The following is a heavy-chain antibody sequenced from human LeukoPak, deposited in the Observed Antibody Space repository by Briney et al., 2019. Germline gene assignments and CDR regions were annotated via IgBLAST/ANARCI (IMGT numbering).Heavy chain of an antibody. D-gene: IGHD1-1*01. CDR3: ARHEDNWNDVVY. CDR1: GDRFTSYW. V-gene: IGHV5-51*01. J-gene: IGHJ4*02. Sequence: GESLKISCKGYGDRFTSYWVAWVRQMPGKGLEWMGIIYPGDSDTRYSPSFQGQVTISADKSISTAYLQWNSLKASDTAMYYCARHEDNWNDVVYWGQGTLVTVSS. CDR2: IYPGDSDT.